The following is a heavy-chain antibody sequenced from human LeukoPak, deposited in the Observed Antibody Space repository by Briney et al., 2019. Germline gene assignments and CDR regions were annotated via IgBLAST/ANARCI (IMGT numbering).Heavy chain of an antibody. Sequence: GGSLRLSCAASGFTFSSYWVSWVRQAPGKGLEWVANIKQDGSEKYYVDSVKGRFTISRDNAKNSLYLQMNSLRAEDTAVYYCARAVVSGSGWTSYFDYWGQGTLVTVSS. CDR2: IKQDGSEK. CDR3: ARAVVSGSGWTSYFDY. J-gene: IGHJ4*02. CDR1: GFTFSSYW. V-gene: IGHV3-7*03. D-gene: IGHD6-19*01.